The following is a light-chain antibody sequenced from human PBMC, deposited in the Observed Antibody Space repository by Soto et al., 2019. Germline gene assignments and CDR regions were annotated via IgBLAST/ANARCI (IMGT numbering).Light chain of an antibody. CDR1: QSISSIY. CDR2: GVS. V-gene: IGKV3-20*01. CDR3: QQYGSSPWT. J-gene: IGKJ1*01. Sequence: ETVLTQSPGTLSLSPGERATLSCRASQSISSIYLAWYQQKPAQAPRLLIYGVSNRATGIPDRFSGSGSGTDFTLTSSRVEPEDFAVYYCQQYGSSPWTFGQGTKVEIK.